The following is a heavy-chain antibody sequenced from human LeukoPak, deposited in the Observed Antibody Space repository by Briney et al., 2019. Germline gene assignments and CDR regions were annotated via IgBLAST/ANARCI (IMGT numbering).Heavy chain of an antibody. CDR2: ISGSGGST. J-gene: IGHJ4*02. Sequence: GGSLRLSCAASGFTFSSYAMSWVRQAPGKGLEWVSAISGSGGSTYYADSVKGRFTISRDNSKNSLYLQMNSLRAEDTAVYYCASGGIVVVPAALSFDYWGQGTLVTVSS. CDR1: GFTFSSYA. D-gene: IGHD2-2*01. CDR3: ASGGIVVVPAALSFDY. V-gene: IGHV3-23*01.